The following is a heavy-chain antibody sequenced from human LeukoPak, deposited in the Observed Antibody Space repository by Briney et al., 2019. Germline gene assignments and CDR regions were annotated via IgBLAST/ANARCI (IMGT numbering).Heavy chain of an antibody. J-gene: IGHJ4*02. V-gene: IGHV3-15*01. D-gene: IGHD3-3*01. Sequence: PGGSLRLSCAASGFTFSNAWMSWVRQAPGKGLEGVGRIKSKTDGGTTDYAAPVKGRFTISRDDSKNTLYLQMNSLKTEDTAVYYCTTGGSPFWSGYYADFDYWGQGTLVTVSS. CDR3: TTGGSPFWSGYYADFDY. CDR2: IKSKTDGGTT. CDR1: GFTFSNAW.